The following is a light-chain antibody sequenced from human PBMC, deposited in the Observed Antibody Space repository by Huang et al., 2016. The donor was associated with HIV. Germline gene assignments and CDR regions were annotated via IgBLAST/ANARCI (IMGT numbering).Light chain of an antibody. CDR2: GAS. CDR1: QSVSSN. CDR3: QQYNNWPKVFT. J-gene: IGKJ3*01. Sequence: EIVMTQSPATLSVSPGERATLSCRASQSVSSNLAWYQQNPGQAPRLLIYGASTRATGIPARFSGSGSGTEFTLTISSLQSEDFAVYYRQQYNNWPKVFTFGPGTKVDIK. V-gene: IGKV3-15*01.